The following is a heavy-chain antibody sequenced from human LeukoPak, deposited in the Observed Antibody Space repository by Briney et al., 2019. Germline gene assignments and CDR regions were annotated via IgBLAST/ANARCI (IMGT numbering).Heavy chain of an antibody. D-gene: IGHD2-15*01. V-gene: IGHV4-59*01. CDR3: ARVRMGYCSGGSCPGGWFDP. J-gene: IGHJ5*02. Sequence: PSETLSLTCTVSGGSISSYYWSWIRQPLGKGLEWIGYIYYSGSTNYNPSLKSRVTISVDTSKNQFSLKLSSVTAADTAVYYCARVRMGYCSGGSCPGGWFDPWGQGTLVTVSS. CDR2: IYYSGST. CDR1: GGSISSYY.